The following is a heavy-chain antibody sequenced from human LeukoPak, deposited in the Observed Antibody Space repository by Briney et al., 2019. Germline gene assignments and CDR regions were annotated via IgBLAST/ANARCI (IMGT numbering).Heavy chain of an antibody. J-gene: IGHJ6*03. Sequence: GASVKVSCKASGGTFSSYAISWVRQAPGQGLEWMGGVIPIFGTANYAQKFQGRVTITADESTSTAYMELSSLRSEDTAVYYCARDLTRITIFGGPSPQGYYYYMDVWGKGTTVTVSS. V-gene: IGHV1-69*13. D-gene: IGHD3-3*01. CDR2: VIPIFGTA. CDR1: GGTFSSYA. CDR3: ARDLTRITIFGGPSPQGYYYYMDV.